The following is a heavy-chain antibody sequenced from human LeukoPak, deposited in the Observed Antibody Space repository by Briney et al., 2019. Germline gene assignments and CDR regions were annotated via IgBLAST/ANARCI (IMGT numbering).Heavy chain of an antibody. CDR3: AKADQLLWFGEFDDY. CDR1: GFTFSSYG. Sequence: GGSLRLSCAASGFTFSSYGMHWVRQAPGKGLEWVAFIRYDGSNKYYADSVKGRFTISRDNSKNTLYLQMNSLRAEDTAVYYCAKADQLLWFGEFDDYWGQGTLVTVSS. J-gene: IGHJ4*02. V-gene: IGHV3-30*02. D-gene: IGHD3-10*01. CDR2: IRYDGSNK.